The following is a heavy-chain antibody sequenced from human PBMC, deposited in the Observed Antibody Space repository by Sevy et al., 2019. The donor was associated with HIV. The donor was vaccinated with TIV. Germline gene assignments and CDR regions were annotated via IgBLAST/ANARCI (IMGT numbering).Heavy chain of an antibody. D-gene: IGHD6-25*01. CDR1: GYTFTSYY. V-gene: IGHV1-46*01. J-gene: IGHJ4*02. Sequence: ASVKVSCKASGYTFTSYYMHWVRQAPGQGLEWMGIINPSGGSTSYAQKFQGRVTMTRDTSTSTVYMELSSLRSEDTAVYYSARARLARPIYDYWGQGTLVTVSS. CDR2: INPSGGST. CDR3: ARARLARPIYDY.